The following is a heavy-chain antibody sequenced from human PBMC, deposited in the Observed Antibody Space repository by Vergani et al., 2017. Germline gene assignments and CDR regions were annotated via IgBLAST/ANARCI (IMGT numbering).Heavy chain of an antibody. Sequence: EVQLVESGGGLVQPGRSLRLSCAASGFTFDDYAMHWVRQAPGKGLEWVSGISWNSGSIGYADSVKGRFTISRDNAKNSLYLQMNSLRDEDTAVYYCAREGPLFDYWGQGTLVTVSS. CDR2: ISWNSGSI. J-gene: IGHJ4*02. CDR1: GFTFDDYA. CDR3: AREGPLFDY. V-gene: IGHV3-9*01.